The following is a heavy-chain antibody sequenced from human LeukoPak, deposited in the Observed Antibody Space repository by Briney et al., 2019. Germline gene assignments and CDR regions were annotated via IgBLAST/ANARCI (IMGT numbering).Heavy chain of an antibody. D-gene: IGHD3-10*01. V-gene: IGHV3-30*18. J-gene: IGHJ4*02. CDR2: ISYHERNK. Sequence: GGSLRLSCAASGFTFSNYGMHWVRQAPGKGLEWVAVISYHERNKYYADSVKGRFTISRDNSKNTLYLQMNSLRAEDTAVYYCAKDRDLAFDYWGQGTLVTVSS. CDR3: AKDRDLAFDY. CDR1: GFTFSNYG.